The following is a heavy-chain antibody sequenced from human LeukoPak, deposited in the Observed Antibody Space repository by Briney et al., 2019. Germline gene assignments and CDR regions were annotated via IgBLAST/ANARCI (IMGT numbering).Heavy chain of an antibody. CDR1: EFIFSDYD. CDR2: ISASGRTN. D-gene: IGHD1-26*01. J-gene: IGHJ6*03. CDR3: ARDPYNGGYGASYYYYMDV. V-gene: IGHV3-48*03. Sequence: GGSLRLSCAASEFIFSDYDMNWVRQAPGKGLEWVAHISASGRTNYYADAVKGRFTISRDNVDNSLVLQMNSLRAEDTAIYYCARDPYNGGYGASYYYYMDVWGKGTTVTISS.